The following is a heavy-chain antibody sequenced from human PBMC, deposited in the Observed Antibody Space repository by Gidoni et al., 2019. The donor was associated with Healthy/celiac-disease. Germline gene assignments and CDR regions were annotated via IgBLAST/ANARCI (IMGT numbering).Heavy chain of an antibody. Sequence: QVQLVESGGGVVQPGRSLRLSCAASGFTFSSYGMHWVRQAPGKGLEWVAVIWYDGSNKYYADSVKGRFTISRDNSKNTLYLQMNSLRAEDTAVYYCARSLWLQDAFDIWGQGTMVTVSS. D-gene: IGHD5-18*01. V-gene: IGHV3-33*01. CDR2: IWYDGSNK. J-gene: IGHJ3*02. CDR3: ARSLWLQDAFDI. CDR1: GFTFSSYG.